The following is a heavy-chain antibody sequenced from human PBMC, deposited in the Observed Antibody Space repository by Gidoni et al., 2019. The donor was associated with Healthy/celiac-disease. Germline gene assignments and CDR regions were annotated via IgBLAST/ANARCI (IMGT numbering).Heavy chain of an antibody. CDR3: ARGLAVAGTWGGGDWILGY. D-gene: IGHD6-19*01. V-gene: IGHV1-69*01. Sequence: QVQLVQSGAEVKKPGSSVKVSCKASGGTFSSYAISWVRQAPGQGLEWQGGIIPLFGTENDAQKYRGGVTITADESTRPAYMELSSLRSEDTAVYYWARGLAVAGTWGGGDWILGYWGQGTLVTVSS. J-gene: IGHJ4*02. CDR2: IIPLFGTE. CDR1: GGTFSSYA.